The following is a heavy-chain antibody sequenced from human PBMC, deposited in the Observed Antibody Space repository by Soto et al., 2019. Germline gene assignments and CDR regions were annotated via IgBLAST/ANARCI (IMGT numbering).Heavy chain of an antibody. J-gene: IGHJ6*02. CDR3: AGGGLIAAAGVYGMDV. Sequence: QVQLVESGGGVVQPGRSLRLSCAASGFTFSSYGMHWVRQAPGKGLEWVAVIWYDGSNKYYADSVKGRFTISRDNSKNTLYLQMNSPRAEDTAVYYCAGGGLIAAAGVYGMDVWGQGTTVTVSS. CDR1: GFTFSSYG. D-gene: IGHD6-13*01. CDR2: IWYDGSNK. V-gene: IGHV3-33*01.